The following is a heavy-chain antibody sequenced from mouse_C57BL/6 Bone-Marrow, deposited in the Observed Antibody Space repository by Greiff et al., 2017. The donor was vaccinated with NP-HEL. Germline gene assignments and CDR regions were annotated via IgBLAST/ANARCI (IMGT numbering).Heavy chain of an antibody. D-gene: IGHD2-1*01. Sequence: EVMLVESGGDLVKPGGSLKLSCAASGFTFSSYGMSWVRQTPDKRLEWVATISSGGSYTYYPASVKGRFTISRDNAKYTLYLQMSSLKSEDTAMYYCARGGGIYYGNFYWYCDVWGTGTTVTVSS. J-gene: IGHJ1*03. V-gene: IGHV5-6*01. CDR1: GFTFSSYG. CDR2: ISSGGSYT. CDR3: ARGGGIYYGNFYWYCDV.